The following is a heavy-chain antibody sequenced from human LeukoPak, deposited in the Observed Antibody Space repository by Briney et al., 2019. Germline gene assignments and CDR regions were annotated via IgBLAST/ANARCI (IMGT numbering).Heavy chain of an antibody. Sequence: SETLSLTSAVSGGSISSSNWWSWVRPPPGKGLEWIGEIYHSGSTNYNPSLKSRVTISIDKSKNQFSLKLSSVTAADTAVYYCARVVVPPFYYFYGMDVWGKGTTVTVSS. CDR2: IYHSGST. CDR1: GGSISSSNW. CDR3: ARVVVPPFYYFYGMDV. V-gene: IGHV4-4*02. D-gene: IGHD2-2*01. J-gene: IGHJ6*04.